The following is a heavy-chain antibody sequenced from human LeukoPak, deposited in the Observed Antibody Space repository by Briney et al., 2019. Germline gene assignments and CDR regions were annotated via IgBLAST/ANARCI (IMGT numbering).Heavy chain of an antibody. V-gene: IGHV4-38-2*02. CDR3: ARDSSSYGFDWFDP. CDR1: GYSISSGYY. Sequence: SETLSLTCTVSGYSISSGYYWGWIRQPPGKGLEWVGSIYHSGSTNYNPSLKSRVTISVDTSKNQFSLKLNSVTAADTAVYYCARDSSSYGFDWFDPWGQGTLVTVSS. J-gene: IGHJ5*02. D-gene: IGHD6-13*01. CDR2: IYHSGST.